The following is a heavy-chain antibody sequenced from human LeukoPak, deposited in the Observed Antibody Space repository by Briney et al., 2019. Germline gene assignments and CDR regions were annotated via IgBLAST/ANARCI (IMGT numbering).Heavy chain of an antibody. Sequence: EASVKVSCKGSGYTFPSDGISGVRQAPGQGLEWMGWISAYNGNTNYAQKLQGRVTMTTDTSTSTAYMELRSLRSDDTAVYYCARDGRYNLNYTDNWGQGTLVTVSS. D-gene: IGHD1-20*01. CDR1: GYTFPSDG. J-gene: IGHJ4*02. CDR2: ISAYNGNT. V-gene: IGHV1-18*01. CDR3: ARDGRYNLNYTDN.